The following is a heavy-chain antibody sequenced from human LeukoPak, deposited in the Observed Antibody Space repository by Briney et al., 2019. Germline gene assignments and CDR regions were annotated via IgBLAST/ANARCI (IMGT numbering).Heavy chain of an antibody. J-gene: IGHJ4*02. CDR2: IHHSGSA. CDR1: GGSISGYY. D-gene: IGHD1-26*01. V-gene: IGHV4-34*01. CDR3: ARGRVGATTFDY. Sequence: PSETLSLTCAVYGGSISGYYWSWIRQPPGKELEWIAEIHHSGSANYNPSLKSRVTISIDTSKNQFSLKLSSVTAADTAVYYCARGRVGATTFDYWGQGTLVTVSS.